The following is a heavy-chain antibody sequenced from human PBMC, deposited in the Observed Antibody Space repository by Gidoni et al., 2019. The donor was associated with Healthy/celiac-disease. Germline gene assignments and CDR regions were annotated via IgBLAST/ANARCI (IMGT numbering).Heavy chain of an antibody. D-gene: IGHD6-19*01. CDR3: ARHQAGYSSGWYHFQH. CDR2: IYYSGST. CDR1: GGSISSSSYY. Sequence: QLQLQESGPGLVKPSETLSLTCTVSGGSISSSSYYWGWIRQPPGKGLGWIGSIYYSGSTSYNPSLKSRVTISVDTSKNQFSLKLSSVTAADTAVYYCARHQAGYSSGWYHFQHWGQGTLVTVSS. J-gene: IGHJ1*01. V-gene: IGHV4-39*01.